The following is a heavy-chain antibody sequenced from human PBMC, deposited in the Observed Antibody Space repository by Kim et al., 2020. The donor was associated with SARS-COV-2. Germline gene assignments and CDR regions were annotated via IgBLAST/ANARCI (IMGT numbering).Heavy chain of an antibody. CDR1: GFTVSSNY. CDR2: IYSGGST. V-gene: IGHV3-53*01. J-gene: IGHJ6*02. D-gene: IGHD6-19*01. CDR3: ARALSVAGIYYYYYGMDV. Sequence: GGSLRLSCAASGFTVSSNYMSWVRQAPGKGLEWVSVIYSGGSTYYADSVKGRFTISRDNSKNTLYLQMNSLRAEDTAVYYCARALSVAGIYYYYYGMDVWGQGTTVTVSS.